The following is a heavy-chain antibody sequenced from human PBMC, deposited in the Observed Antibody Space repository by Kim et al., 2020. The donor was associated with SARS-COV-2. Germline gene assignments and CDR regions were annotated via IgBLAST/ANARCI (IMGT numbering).Heavy chain of an antibody. Sequence: KFQGRVTITRETSASTAYMELSSLRSEDTAVYYCASPSPQYSSGWYWFDYWGQGTLVTVSS. J-gene: IGHJ4*02. V-gene: IGHV1-3*01. CDR3: ASPSPQYSSGWYWFDY. D-gene: IGHD6-19*01.